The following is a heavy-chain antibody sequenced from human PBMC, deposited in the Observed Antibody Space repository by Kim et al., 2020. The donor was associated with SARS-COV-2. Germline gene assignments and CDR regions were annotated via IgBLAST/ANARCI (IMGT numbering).Heavy chain of an antibody. V-gene: IGHV3-53*01. CDR3: ARGLSSGYYSEHAFDI. D-gene: IGHD3-22*01. J-gene: IGHJ3*02. CDR1: GFTVSSNY. CDR2: IYSGGST. Sequence: GGSLRLSCAASGFTVSSNYMTWVRQAPGKGLEWVSLIYSGGSTYYADSVKGRFTISRDNSKNSLYLQMNSLRAEDTAVYYCARGLSSGYYSEHAFDIGG.